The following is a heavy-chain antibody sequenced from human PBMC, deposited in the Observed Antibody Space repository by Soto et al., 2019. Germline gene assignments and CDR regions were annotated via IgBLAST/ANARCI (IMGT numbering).Heavy chain of an antibody. Sequence: QITLRESGPTGVRPRQTLSLTCSFSGFSLTTDEVGVAWIRHPPGKALEWLALIFWDDDRRYNPSLKTRLTITKDTSKNQVVLSMTNVDRADTGTDHCAHTRLWYFDHWGQGAVVTVSS. J-gene: IGHJ4*02. CDR3: AHTRLWYFDH. V-gene: IGHV2-5*02. CDR1: GFSLTTDEVG. CDR2: IFWDDDR.